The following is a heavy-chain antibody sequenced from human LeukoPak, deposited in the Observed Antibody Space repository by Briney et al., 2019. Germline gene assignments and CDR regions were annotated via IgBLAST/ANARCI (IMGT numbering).Heavy chain of an antibody. CDR3: AKDRDYYDSSGYPGAFDI. V-gene: IGHV3-30*02. CDR1: GFTFSSYG. Sequence: GSLRLSCAASGFTFSSYGMHWVRQAPGKGLEWVAFIRYDGSNKYYADSVKGRFTISRDNSKNTLYLQMNSLRAEDTAVYYCAKDRDYYDSSGYPGAFDIWGQGTMVTVSS. CDR2: IRYDGSNK. J-gene: IGHJ3*02. D-gene: IGHD3-22*01.